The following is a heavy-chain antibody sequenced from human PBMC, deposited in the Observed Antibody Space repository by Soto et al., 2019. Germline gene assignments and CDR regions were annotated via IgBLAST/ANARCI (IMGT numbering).Heavy chain of an antibody. J-gene: IGHJ6*02. V-gene: IGHV4-4*07. CDR3: ATDDYASAGMDV. D-gene: IGHD3-16*01. CDR2: IYPSGTT. CDR1: GDSFRNYY. Sequence: AGTLCLTGTVLGDSFRNYYWSWIRQPAGKGLEWIGRIYPSGTTNYNPSLKSRLTMSRDTSKNQFSLSLRSVTAADTAVYFCATDDYASAGMDVWCQGTTVTVS.